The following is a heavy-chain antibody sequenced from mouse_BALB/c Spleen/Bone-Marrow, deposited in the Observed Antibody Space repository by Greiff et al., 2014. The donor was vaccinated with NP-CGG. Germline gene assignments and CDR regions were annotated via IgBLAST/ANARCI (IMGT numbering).Heavy chain of an antibody. CDR1: GFNIKDTY. CDR3: APYYYGSSQFAY. J-gene: IGHJ3*01. CDR2: IDPANGNT. Sequence: VQLKESGAELVKPGASVKLSCTASGFNIKDTYMHWAKQRPEQGLEWIGRIDPANGNTKYDPKFQGKATITADTSSNTAYLQLSSLTSEDTAVYYCAPYYYGSSQFAYWGQGTLVTVSA. V-gene: IGHV14-3*02. D-gene: IGHD1-1*01.